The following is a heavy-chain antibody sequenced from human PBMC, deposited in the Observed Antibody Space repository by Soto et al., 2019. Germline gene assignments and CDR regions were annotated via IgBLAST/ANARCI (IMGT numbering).Heavy chain of an antibody. D-gene: IGHD5-18*01. J-gene: IGHJ6*02. Sequence: SVKVSCKASGGTFSSYAISWVRQAPGQGLEWMGGIIPIFGTANYAQKFQGRVTITADESTSTAYMELSSLRSEDTAVYYCARVRLIVDTAMVTDYGMDVWGQGTTVTSP. CDR2: IIPIFGTA. CDR1: GGTFSSYA. CDR3: ARVRLIVDTAMVTDYGMDV. V-gene: IGHV1-69*13.